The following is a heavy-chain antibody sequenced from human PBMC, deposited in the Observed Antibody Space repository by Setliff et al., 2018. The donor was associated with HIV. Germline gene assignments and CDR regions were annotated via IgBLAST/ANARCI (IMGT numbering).Heavy chain of an antibody. V-gene: IGHV4-38-2*02. J-gene: IGHJ4*02. CDR1: GYSISSGYY. CDR3: ARDSITGTTPAFDY. Sequence: PSETLSLTCTVSGYSISSGYYWGWIRQPPGKGLEWIGSIYHSGSTYYNPSLKSRVTISVDTSKNQFSLKLSSVTAADTAVYYCARDSITGTTPAFDYWGQGTRVTVSS. D-gene: IGHD1-20*01. CDR2: IYHSGST.